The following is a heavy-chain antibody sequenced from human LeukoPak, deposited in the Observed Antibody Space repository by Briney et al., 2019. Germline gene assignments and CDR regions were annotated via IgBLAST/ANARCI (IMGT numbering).Heavy chain of an antibody. Sequence: ASVKVSCKASGYTFTSYYMHWVRQAPGQGLEWMGIINPSGGSTSYAQKFQGRVTITADKSTSTAYMELSSLRSEDTAVYYCARDPINDFWSGHLTFYYYYGMDVWGQGTTVTVSS. D-gene: IGHD3-3*01. CDR1: GYTFTSYY. CDR2: INPSGGST. J-gene: IGHJ6*02. CDR3: ARDPINDFWSGHLTFYYYYGMDV. V-gene: IGHV1-46*01.